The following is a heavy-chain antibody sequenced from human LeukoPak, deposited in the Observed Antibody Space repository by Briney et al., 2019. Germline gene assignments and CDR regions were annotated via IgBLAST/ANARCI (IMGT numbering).Heavy chain of an antibody. D-gene: IGHD3-10*01. CDR2: IYYSGST. Sequence: PSETLSLTCTVSGGSISSYYWSWIRQPPGKRLEWIGYIYYSGSTNYNPSLKSRVTISVDTSKNQFSLKLSSVTAADTAVYYCARVEWFGESDDAFDIWGQGTMVTVSS. V-gene: IGHV4-59*01. CDR3: ARVEWFGESDDAFDI. J-gene: IGHJ3*02. CDR1: GGSISSYY.